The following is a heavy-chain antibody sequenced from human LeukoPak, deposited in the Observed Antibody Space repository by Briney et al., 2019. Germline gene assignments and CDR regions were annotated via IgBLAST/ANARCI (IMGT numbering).Heavy chain of an antibody. Sequence: GGSLRLSCAVSGFPFITYNMNWVRQAPGKGLEWVSYIDSSSSTIYYADSVKGRFTVSRDNAKNSLDLQMNSLRADDTAVYYCVRDRGISFYFDYWGQGTLVTISS. D-gene: IGHD3-16*02. CDR1: GFPFITYN. J-gene: IGHJ4*02. CDR2: IDSSSSTI. CDR3: VRDRGISFYFDY. V-gene: IGHV3-48*01.